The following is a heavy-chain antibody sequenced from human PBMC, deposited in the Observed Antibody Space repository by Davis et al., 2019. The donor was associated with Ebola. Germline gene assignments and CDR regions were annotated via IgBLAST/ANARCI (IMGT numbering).Heavy chain of an antibody. D-gene: IGHD1-14*01. V-gene: IGHV4-59*08. CDR3: ARHHASDIRKMDV. CDR2: IYYSGIT. J-gene: IGHJ6*02. Sequence: SETLSLTCTVSGGSISTYYWSWIRQLPGKGLEWIGYIYYSGITNYNPSLKSRVPISVDTSKNQFSLKLYSVTAADTAVYHCARHHASDIRKMDVWGQGTTVTVSS. CDR1: GGSISTYY.